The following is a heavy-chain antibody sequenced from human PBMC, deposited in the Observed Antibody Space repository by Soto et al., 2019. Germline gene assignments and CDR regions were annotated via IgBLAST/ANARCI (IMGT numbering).Heavy chain of an antibody. D-gene: IGHD5-12*01. V-gene: IGHV4-39*01. CDR2: VYYSGTT. CDR1: GGSINSSRYY. J-gene: IGHJ6*02. CDR3: ARGSYEYYYYGMDV. Sequence: SETLSLTCTVSGGSINSSRYYWGWIRQPPGKGLEWIGNVYYSGTTSYNPSLKSRITISVDTSKNQFSLKLSSVTAADTAVYYCARGSYEYYYYGMDVWCQGTKVT.